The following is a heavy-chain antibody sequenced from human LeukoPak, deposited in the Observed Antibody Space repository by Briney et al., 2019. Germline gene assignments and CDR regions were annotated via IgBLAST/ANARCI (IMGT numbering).Heavy chain of an antibody. J-gene: IGHJ4*02. CDR1: GFTFSSYA. Sequence: PGGSLRLSCAASGFTFSSYAMSWVRQAPGKGLEWVSAISGSGGSTYYADSVKGRFTISRDNSKNTLYLQMNSLRAEDTAVYYCAKEVLLWFGDPCYFDYRGQGTLVTVSS. D-gene: IGHD3-10*01. CDR2: ISGSGGST. V-gene: IGHV3-23*01. CDR3: AKEVLLWFGDPCYFDY.